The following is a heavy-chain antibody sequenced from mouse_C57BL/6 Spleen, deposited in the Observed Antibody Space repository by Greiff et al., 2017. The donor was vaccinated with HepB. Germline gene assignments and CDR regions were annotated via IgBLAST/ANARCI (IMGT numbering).Heavy chain of an antibody. Sequence: EVKLMESGGGLVKPGGSLKLSCAASGFTFSDYGMHWVRQAPEKGLEWVAYISSGSSTIYYADTVKGRFTISRDNAKNTLFLQMNSLRSEDTAMYYCARGGSYYSNYDYFDYWGQGTTLTVSS. V-gene: IGHV5-17*01. CDR2: ISSGSSTI. CDR3: ARGGSYYSNYDYFDY. J-gene: IGHJ2*01. D-gene: IGHD2-5*01. CDR1: GFTFSDYG.